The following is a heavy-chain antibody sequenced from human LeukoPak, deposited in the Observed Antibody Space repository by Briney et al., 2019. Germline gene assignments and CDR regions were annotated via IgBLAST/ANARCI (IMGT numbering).Heavy chain of an antibody. CDR1: AFTFGGYG. V-gene: IGHV3-33*05. CDR3: TRYNNDHFDY. J-gene: IGHJ4*02. CDR2: TPYDRSTA. Sequence: HAGRSLRLACAGAAFTFGGYGMHWVRQTPGKGREWVPVTPYDRSTAFYADSVKGRFTISRDNSKNTMSVQMDDLRAEDTAVYYCTRYNNDHFDYWGQGTLVTVSS. D-gene: IGHD1-14*01.